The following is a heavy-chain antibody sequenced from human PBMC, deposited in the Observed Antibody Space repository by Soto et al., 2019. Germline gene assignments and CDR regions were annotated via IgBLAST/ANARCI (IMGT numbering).Heavy chain of an antibody. CDR1: GGSISSYY. J-gene: IGHJ3*02. D-gene: IGHD3-22*01. CDR2: IYYSGST. Sequence: SETLSLTCTVSGGSISSYYWSWIRQPPGKGLEWIGYIYYSGSTNYNPSLKSRVTISVDTSKNQFSLKLSSVTAADTAVYYCARTYYYDSSGYFDAFDIWGQGTMVTVSS. CDR3: ARTYYYDSSGYFDAFDI. V-gene: IGHV4-59*01.